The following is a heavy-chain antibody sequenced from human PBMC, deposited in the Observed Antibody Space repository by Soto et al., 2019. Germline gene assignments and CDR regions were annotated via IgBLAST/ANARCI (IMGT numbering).Heavy chain of an antibody. D-gene: IGHD3-10*01. CDR3: AKAGQGYYGSGSYCNHNWYFDL. Sequence: GGSLRLSCAASGFTFISDAMSWVRQAPWKGLEWVSAISGSGGSTYYADSVKGRFTISRDNSKNTLYLQMNSLRAEDTAVYYCAKAGQGYYGSGSYCNHNWYFDLWGRGSLVAVSS. V-gene: IGHV3-23*01. CDR2: ISGSGGST. CDR1: GFTFISDA. J-gene: IGHJ2*01.